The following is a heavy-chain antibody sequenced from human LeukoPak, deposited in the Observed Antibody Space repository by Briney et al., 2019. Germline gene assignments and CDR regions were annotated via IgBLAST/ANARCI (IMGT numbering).Heavy chain of an antibody. Sequence: SETLSLTCAVYGGSFSGYYWSWIRQPPGKGLEWIGEINHSGSTNYNPSLKSRVTKSVDTSKNQFSLKLSSVTAADTAVYYCASCYGSGTTYYMDVWGKGTTVTISS. CDR3: ASCYGSGTTYYMDV. J-gene: IGHJ6*03. CDR1: GGSFSGYY. V-gene: IGHV4-34*01. CDR2: INHSGST. D-gene: IGHD3-10*01.